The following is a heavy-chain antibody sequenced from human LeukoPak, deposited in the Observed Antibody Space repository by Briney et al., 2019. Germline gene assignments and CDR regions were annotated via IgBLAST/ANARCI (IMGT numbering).Heavy chain of an antibody. CDR3: AKDNVAAAGRSFDC. J-gene: IGHJ4*02. D-gene: IGHD6-13*01. Sequence: GGSLRHSYAACGFHLSNYVMQGVRPPPARGLEGVALISYDECNKYLADSVQGRFNISRDNSKEPLYLEVHSLSADDTAFFYCAKDNVAAAGRSFDCWGQGSPVTVSA. CDR1: GFHLSNYV. V-gene: IGHV3-30*18. CDR2: ISYDECNK.